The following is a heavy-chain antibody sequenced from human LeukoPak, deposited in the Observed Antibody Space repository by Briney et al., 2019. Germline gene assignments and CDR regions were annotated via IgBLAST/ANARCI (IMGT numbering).Heavy chain of an antibody. D-gene: IGHD2-15*01. CDR3: ARDVAGGSCYSCDYYYGMDV. J-gene: IGHJ6*02. V-gene: IGHV1-69*13. CDR1: GGTFSSYA. CDR2: IIPIFGTA. Sequence: ASVKVPCKASGGTFSSYAISWVRQAPGQGLEWMGGIIPIFGTANYAQKFQGRVTITADESTSTAYMELGSLRSEDTAVYYCARDVAGGSCYSCDYYYGMDVWGQGTTVTVSS.